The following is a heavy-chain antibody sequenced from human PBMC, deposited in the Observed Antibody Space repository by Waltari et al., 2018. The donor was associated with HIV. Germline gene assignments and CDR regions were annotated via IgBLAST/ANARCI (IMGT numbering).Heavy chain of an antibody. Sequence: EVQLVVSGGGLVQPGRSLRLSCAAPGFIVETFVMHWVRQCTGKGLEWVSLISSNSKTKVYADSVKGRFTISRDNARDSLYLQMNSLRVEDTAFYYCACSDEYYGGDGGAFDIWSQGTMVTVSS. V-gene: IGHV3-9*01. CDR1: GFIVETFV. CDR3: ACSDEYYGGDGGAFDI. D-gene: IGHD2-21*02. J-gene: IGHJ3*02. CDR2: ISSNSKTK.